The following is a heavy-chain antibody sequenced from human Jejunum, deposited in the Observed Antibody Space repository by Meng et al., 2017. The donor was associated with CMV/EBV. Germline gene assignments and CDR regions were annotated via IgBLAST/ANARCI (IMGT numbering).Heavy chain of an antibody. CDR3: GDPPAGY. Sequence: LSLPCVVSGGSLIGTNWWNWVRQPPGGGLEWIGEIFHSGATNYNPSLKSRVTISIDNSKNQFSLKLTSMTAADTAVYFCGDPPAGYWGQGILVTVSS. CDR1: GGSLIGTNW. CDR2: IFHSGAT. J-gene: IGHJ4*02. V-gene: IGHV4/OR15-8*02.